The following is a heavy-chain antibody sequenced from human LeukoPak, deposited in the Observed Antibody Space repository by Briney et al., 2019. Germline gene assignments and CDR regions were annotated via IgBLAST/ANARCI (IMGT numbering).Heavy chain of an antibody. CDR2: IHKNAIT. V-gene: IGHV3-53*01. CDR3: ARSLRVRGVPDYMDV. J-gene: IGHJ6*03. CDR1: GFTVSSNY. Sequence: GGSLRLSCAASGFTVSSNYMTWVRQAPGKGLEWVSVIHKNAITYYADTVKGRFTISRDNSKNMLYLQMNSLRAEDTAVYYCARSLRVRGVPDYMDVWGKGTTVIIYS. D-gene: IGHD3-10*02.